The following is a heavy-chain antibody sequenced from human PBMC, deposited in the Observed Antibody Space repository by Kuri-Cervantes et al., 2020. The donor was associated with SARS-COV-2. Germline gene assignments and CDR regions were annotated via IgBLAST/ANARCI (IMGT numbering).Heavy chain of an antibody. D-gene: IGHD1-7*01. CDR2: ISSSSSYI. V-gene: IGHV3-21*01. CDR3: ARDLITGTTNFDY. Sequence: GGSLRLSCAASGFTFSSYGMHWVRQAPGKGLEWVSSISSSSSYIYYADSVKGRFTISRDNAKNSLYLQMNSLRAEDTAVYYCARDLITGTTNFDYWGQGTLVTVSS. CDR1: GFTFSSYG. J-gene: IGHJ4*02.